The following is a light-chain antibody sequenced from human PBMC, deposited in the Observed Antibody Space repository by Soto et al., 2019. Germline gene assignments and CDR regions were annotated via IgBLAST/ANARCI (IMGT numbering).Light chain of an antibody. CDR3: QQRSNWPLT. CDR2: DAS. CDR1: QSVSSY. V-gene: IGKV3-11*01. Sequence: EIVLTQSPATLSLSPGERATLSCRASQSVSSYLAWYQQKPGQDPRLLIYDASNRATGIPARFSGSGSVTDFTLTISSLEPEDFAVYYCQQRSNWPLTFGPGTKVDIK. J-gene: IGKJ3*01.